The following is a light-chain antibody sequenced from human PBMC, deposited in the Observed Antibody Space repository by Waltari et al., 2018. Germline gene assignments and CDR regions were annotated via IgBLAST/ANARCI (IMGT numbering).Light chain of an antibody. V-gene: IGKV3-20*01. CDR1: QSFSKPD. Sequence: EIVLTQSPGTLSLSPGERATLSCRASQSFSKPDLAGDQQKPGQGPGLLRYGASSRAPGIPDRFSGSGSGTEFTLTISRLEPEDFAVYFCQQCVRSPYTFGQGTKLEIK. CDR3: QQCVRSPYT. CDR2: GAS. J-gene: IGKJ2*01.